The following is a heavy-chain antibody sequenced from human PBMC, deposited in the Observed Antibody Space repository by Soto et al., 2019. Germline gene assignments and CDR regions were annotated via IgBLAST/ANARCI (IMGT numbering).Heavy chain of an antibody. CDR3: ARSIPYSPNWFDP. D-gene: IGHD6-13*01. Sequence: GGSLRLSCAASGFTFISYAMSWVLQAPWKGLEWVSAISGSGGSTYYADSVKGRFTISRDNSKNTLYLQMNSLRAEDTAVYYCARSIPYSPNWFDPWGQGTLVTVSS. J-gene: IGHJ5*02. V-gene: IGHV3-23*01. CDR1: GFTFISYA. CDR2: ISGSGGST.